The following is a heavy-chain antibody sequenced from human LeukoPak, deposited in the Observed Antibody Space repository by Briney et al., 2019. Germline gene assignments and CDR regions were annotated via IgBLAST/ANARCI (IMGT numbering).Heavy chain of an antibody. V-gene: IGHV1-8*01. CDR3: ARFRGAEPPSL. CDR2: MNPNSGNT. Sequence: ASVKVSCKASGYTFTSYDINWVRQATGQGLEWMGWMNPNSGNTGYAQKFQGRVTMTRNTSISTAYMELRSLRSDDTAVYYCARFRGAEPPSLWGQGTLVTVSS. D-gene: IGHD3-10*01. CDR1: GYTFTSYD. J-gene: IGHJ4*02.